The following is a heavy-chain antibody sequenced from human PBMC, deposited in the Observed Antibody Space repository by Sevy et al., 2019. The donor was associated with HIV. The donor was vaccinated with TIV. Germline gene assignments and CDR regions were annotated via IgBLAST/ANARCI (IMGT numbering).Heavy chain of an antibody. J-gene: IGHJ4*02. V-gene: IGHV4-34*01. Sequence: SETLSLTCAVYGGSFSGYYWSWIRQPPGKGLEWIGEINHSGSTNYNPSLKSRVTISVDTSKNQFSLKLSSVTAADTAVYHCARGGLTVIGYYFDYWGQGTLVTVSS. D-gene: IGHD4-17*01. CDR3: ARGGLTVIGYYFDY. CDR1: GGSFSGYY. CDR2: INHSGST.